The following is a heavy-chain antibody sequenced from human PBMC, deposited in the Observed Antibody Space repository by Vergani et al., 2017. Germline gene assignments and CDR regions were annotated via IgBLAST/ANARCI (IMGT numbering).Heavy chain of an antibody. CDR3: ARVNTETNGHLYYYYYMDV. J-gene: IGHJ6*03. CDR2: IDHTGRP. Sequence: QVQLQQWGGGLLKPSETLSLTCVVNGGSFTSYHWTWIRQSPGEGLEWVGDIDHTGRPHYNPSLKSRLTMSVDKSRNQFPLTLNSVTATDTAIYFCARVNTETNGHLYYYYYMDVWGQGTAVTVS. CDR1: GGSFTSYH. D-gene: IGHD4-11*01. V-gene: IGHV4-34*01.